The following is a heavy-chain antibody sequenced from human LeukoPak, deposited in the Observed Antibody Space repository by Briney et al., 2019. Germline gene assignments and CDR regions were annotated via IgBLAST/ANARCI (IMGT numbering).Heavy chain of an antibody. J-gene: IGHJ4*02. CDR3: ARDPGGGGDY. CDR2: IIPIFATS. V-gene: IGHV1-69*05. D-gene: IGHD3-16*01. CDR1: GGTFSSYA. Sequence: SVKVPCKASGGTFSSYAISWVRQAPGQGLEWMGGIIPIFATSNYAQKFQGRVTITTDKSTTTAYMELSSLRSEDTAVYYCARDPGGGGDYWGQGTLVTVSS.